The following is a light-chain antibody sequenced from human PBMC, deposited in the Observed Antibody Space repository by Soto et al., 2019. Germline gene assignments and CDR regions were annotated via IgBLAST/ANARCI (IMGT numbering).Light chain of an antibody. CDR2: AAS. J-gene: IGKJ5*01. V-gene: IGKV1-12*01. CDR3: QQGDSYPLT. Sequence: DIQMTQSPSSVSASVGDRVTITCRASQSIASWLAWYQQKPGTVPKLLIYAASSLQSGVPSRFSGSGAGTEFTLTINSLQPEDFGTYYCQQGDSYPLTFGQGTRLDIK. CDR1: QSIASW.